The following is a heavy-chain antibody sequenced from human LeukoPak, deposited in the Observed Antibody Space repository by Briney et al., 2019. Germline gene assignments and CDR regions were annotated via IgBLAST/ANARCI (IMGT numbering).Heavy chain of an antibody. V-gene: IGHV1-8*02. CDR3: AREDYYDSGSFDP. CDR1: GHTFTSYD. J-gene: IGHJ5*02. D-gene: IGHD3-22*01. CDR2: MNPNSGNT. Sequence: GASVKVSCKASGHTFTSYDTNWVRQATGQGLEWMRWMNPNSGNTAYAQKFQGRVTMTRNTSISTAYMELSSLRSEDTAVYYCAREDYYDSGSFDPWGQGTLVTVSS.